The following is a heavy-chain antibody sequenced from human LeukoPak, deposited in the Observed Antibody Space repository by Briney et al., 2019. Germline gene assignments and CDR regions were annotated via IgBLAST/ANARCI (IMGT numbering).Heavy chain of an antibody. V-gene: IGHV3-64*01. J-gene: IGHJ5*02. CDR3: ASLDRSEIP. CDR2: VSADESGK. D-gene: IGHD1-26*01. Sequence: GGSLRLSCVASGFSFDKFGMHWVRQAQGKGLEYVSSVSADESGKYYTKSVRGRFSISRDNSKNTMYLQLGNLRPDDMGIYYCASLDRSEIPWGPGTLVTVSS. CDR1: GFSFDKFG.